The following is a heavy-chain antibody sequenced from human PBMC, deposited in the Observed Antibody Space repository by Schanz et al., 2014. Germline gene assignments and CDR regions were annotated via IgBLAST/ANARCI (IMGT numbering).Heavy chain of an antibody. CDR2: ISGSGGNT. CDR1: GFTFRGYA. J-gene: IGHJ4*02. Sequence: EVQLAESGGGLVQPGGSLRLSCAASGFTFRGYAMSWVRQAPGRGLEWVSIISGSGGNTYYADAVRGRFTISRDNSKTTVYLQMNSLRAEDTAVYYCAKDAENTAMITDYFDYWGQGTLVNVSS. D-gene: IGHD5-18*01. CDR3: AKDAENTAMITDYFDY. V-gene: IGHV3-23*04.